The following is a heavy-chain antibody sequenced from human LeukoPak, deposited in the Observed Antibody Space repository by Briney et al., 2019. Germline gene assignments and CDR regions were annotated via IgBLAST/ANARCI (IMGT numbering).Heavy chain of an antibody. CDR2: TSSSSSYI. CDR3: ARSSSGSYFLGY. CDR1: GFTFSSYS. V-gene: IGHV3-21*01. J-gene: IGHJ4*02. Sequence: GGSLRLSCAASGFTFSSYSMNWVRQAPGKGLEWVSSTSSSSSYIYYADSVKGRFTISRENAKNSLYLQMNSLRAEDTAVYYCARSSSGSYFLGYWGQGTLVTVSS. D-gene: IGHD1-26*01.